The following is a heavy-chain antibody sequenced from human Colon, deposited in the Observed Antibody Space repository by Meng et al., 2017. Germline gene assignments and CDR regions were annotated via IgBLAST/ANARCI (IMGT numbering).Heavy chain of an antibody. Sequence: ASVKVSCKASGYTFTGQWIHWVRQAPGHGPEWMGRIHPNGGGTNSAQKFQGRITMTTDTSISTAYLGLSRLRLDDTAVYYCVRDFRVTDLWGQGTLVTVSS. CDR2: IHPNGGGT. D-gene: IGHD4-11*01. CDR1: GYTFTGQW. CDR3: VRDFRVTDL. V-gene: IGHV1-2*06. J-gene: IGHJ4*02.